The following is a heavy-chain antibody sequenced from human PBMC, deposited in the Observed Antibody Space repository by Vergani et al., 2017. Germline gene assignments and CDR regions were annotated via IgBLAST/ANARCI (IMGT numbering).Heavy chain of an antibody. CDR3: AKITMVRGVTLNFDY. J-gene: IGHJ4*02. CDR2: IKQDGSEK. Sequence: EVQLVESGGGLVQPGGSLRLSCAASGFTFSSYWMSWVRQAPGKGLEWVANIKQDGSEKYYVDSVKGRFTISRDNAKNSLYLQMNSLRAEDTAVYYCAKITMVRGVTLNFDYWGQGTLVTVSS. D-gene: IGHD3-10*01. CDR1: GFTFSSYW. V-gene: IGHV3-7*01.